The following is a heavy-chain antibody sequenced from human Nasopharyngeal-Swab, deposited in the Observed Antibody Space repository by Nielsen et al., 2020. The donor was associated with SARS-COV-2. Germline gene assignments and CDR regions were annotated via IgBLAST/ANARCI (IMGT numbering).Heavy chain of an antibody. V-gene: IGHV1-8*01. CDR1: GYTFTSYD. J-gene: IGHJ5*02. Sequence: ASVKVSCKASGYTFTSYDINWVRQATGQGLEWMGWMNPNSGNTGYAQKFQGRVTMTRNTSISTAYMELSSLRSEDTAVYYCARGNRATMIVVVISLVRFWFDPWGQGTLVTVSP. CDR2: MNPNSGNT. CDR3: ARGNRATMIVVVISLVRFWFDP. D-gene: IGHD3-22*01.